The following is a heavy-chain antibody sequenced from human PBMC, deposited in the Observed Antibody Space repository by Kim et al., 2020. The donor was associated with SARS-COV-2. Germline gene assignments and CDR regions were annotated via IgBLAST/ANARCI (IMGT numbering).Heavy chain of an antibody. V-gene: IGHV1-69*13. J-gene: IGHJ6*02. CDR3: ARDLYCTNGVCYGSAEYYYYGMDV. CDR1: GGTFSSYA. Sequence: SVKVSCKASGGTFSSYAISWVRQAPGQGLEWMGGIIPIFGTANYAQKFQGRVTITADESTSTAYMELSSLRSEDTAVYYCARDLYCTNGVCYGSAEYYYYGMDVWGQGTTVTVSS. CDR2: IIPIFGTA. D-gene: IGHD2-8*01.